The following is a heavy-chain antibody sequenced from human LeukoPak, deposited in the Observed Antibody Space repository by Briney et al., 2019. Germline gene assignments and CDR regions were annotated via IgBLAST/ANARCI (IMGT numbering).Heavy chain of an antibody. Sequence: SETLSLTCTVSGVSVTSYYWSWLRQPAGKGLEWIGRIYTSGSTSYNPSLRSRLTMSVDTSKNQFSLNLSSVTAADTAVYYCARFTKDSSSSSGYYFDYWGQGTLVTVYS. V-gene: IGHV4-4*07. J-gene: IGHJ4*02. CDR3: ARFTKDSSSSSGYYFDY. CDR2: IYTSGST. D-gene: IGHD6-13*01. CDR1: GVSVTSYY.